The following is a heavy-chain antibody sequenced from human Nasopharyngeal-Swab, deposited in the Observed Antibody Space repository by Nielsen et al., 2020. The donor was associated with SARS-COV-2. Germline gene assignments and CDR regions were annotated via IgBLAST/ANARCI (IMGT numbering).Heavy chain of an antibody. D-gene: IGHD5-18*01. CDR3: ARVGYSYGYADY. Sequence: ASVKVSCKASGYTFTSYYMHWVRQAPGQGLEWMGIINPSGGSTSYAQKFQGRVTMTRDTSTSAVYMELSSLRSEDTAVYYCARVGYSYGYADYWGQGTLVTVSS. CDR1: GYTFTSYY. J-gene: IGHJ4*02. V-gene: IGHV1-46*01. CDR2: INPSGGST.